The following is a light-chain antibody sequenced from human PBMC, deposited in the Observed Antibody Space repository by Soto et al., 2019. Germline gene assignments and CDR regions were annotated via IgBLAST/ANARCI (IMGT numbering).Light chain of an antibody. Sequence: QSALTQPRSVSGSPGQSVTISCTGPTIDVDSSNYVSWYQQHPGKAPKLMIYDVSERPSGVPDRFSGSKSGSTASLTISGLQAEDEADYYCCSYATTFYVFGSGTSSPS. V-gene: IGLV2-11*01. CDR2: DVS. J-gene: IGLJ1*01. CDR1: TIDVDSSNY. CDR3: CSYATTFYV.